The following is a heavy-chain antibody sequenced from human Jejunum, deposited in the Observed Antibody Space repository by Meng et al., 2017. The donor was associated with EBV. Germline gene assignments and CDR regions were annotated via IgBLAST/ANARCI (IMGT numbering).Heavy chain of an antibody. CDR1: GFTFSSSA. CDR3: AKLLKY. Sequence: VARVEFGGGLVRPGASLDLSRAASGFTFSSSAMSGVRQAPGKGLEWVSVISGSAGSTYYADSVKGRFTISRDTSNNTLYLQMNSLRAEDTAIYYCAKLLKYWGQGTLVTVSS. V-gene: IGHV3-23*04. J-gene: IGHJ4*02. CDR2: ISGSAGST.